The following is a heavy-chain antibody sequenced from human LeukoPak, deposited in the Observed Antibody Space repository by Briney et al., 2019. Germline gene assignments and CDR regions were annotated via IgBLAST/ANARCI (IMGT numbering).Heavy chain of an antibody. V-gene: IGHV4-34*01. Sequence: SETLSLTCAVSGGSFSDYCWTWIRQPPGKGLEWIGEINHIGGTNYSPSLKSRVTLSADTSKNQFSLRLTSVTAADSAVYYCATIKRGSIYGYFDFWGQGVLVTVSS. J-gene: IGHJ4*02. CDR1: GGSFSDYC. D-gene: IGHD5-18*01. CDR2: INHIGGT. CDR3: ATIKRGSIYGYFDF.